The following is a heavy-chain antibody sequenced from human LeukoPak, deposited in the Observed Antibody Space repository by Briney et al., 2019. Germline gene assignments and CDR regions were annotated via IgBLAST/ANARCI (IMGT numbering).Heavy chain of an antibody. CDR3: ARSGEKGYYGSGSQYYYYMDV. Sequence: LVKVSCKASGGTFSSYAISWVRQAPGRGLEWMGRIIPIYGTANYAQKFQGRVTITTDESTSTAYMELSSLRSEDTAVYYCARSGEKGYYGSGSQYYYYMDVWGKGTTVTVSS. V-gene: IGHV1-69*05. CDR1: GGTFSSYA. CDR2: IIPIYGTA. D-gene: IGHD3-10*01. J-gene: IGHJ6*03.